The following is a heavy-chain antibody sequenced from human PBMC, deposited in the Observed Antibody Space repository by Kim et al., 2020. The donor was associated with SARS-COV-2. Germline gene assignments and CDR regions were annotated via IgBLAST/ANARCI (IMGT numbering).Heavy chain of an antibody. CDR2: T. V-gene: IGHV4-39*07. CDR3: ARGTNYYEFDY. D-gene: IGHD3-22*01. Sequence: TYDNPSLKRRVTISVDTSKNQFSLKLSSVNAADTAMYYCARGTNYYEFDYWGQGTLVTVSS. J-gene: IGHJ4*02.